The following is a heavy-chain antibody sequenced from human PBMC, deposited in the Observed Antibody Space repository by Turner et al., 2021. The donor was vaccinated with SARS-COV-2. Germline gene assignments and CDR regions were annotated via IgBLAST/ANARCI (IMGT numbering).Heavy chain of an antibody. V-gene: IGHV3-23*01. Sequence: EVQVLESGGGLAQPGGSLGPPVEALGFTFNTYAMSWVRQAPGKGLVWVSVVSGLGDTRFYADSVRGRFTISRDNTKNRVYLQMNSLRPDDTALYYCVRDRPRPGDRDALDIWGQGTMVTVSS. CDR1: GFTFNTYA. CDR3: VRDRPRPGDRDALDI. D-gene: IGHD7-27*01. CDR2: VSGLGDTR. J-gene: IGHJ3*02.